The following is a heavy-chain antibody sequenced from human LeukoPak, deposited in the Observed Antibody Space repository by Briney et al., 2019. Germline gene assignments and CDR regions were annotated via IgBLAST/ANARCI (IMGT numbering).Heavy chain of an antibody. CDR3: ARGKGSESGYDYFLDY. CDR1: GGSINNYY. Sequence: LSLTCTVSGGSINNYYWSWIRQPPGKGLEWVTLFSYDGSSKYYADSVRGRFTISRDNSKNTLYLQMNSLRADDSAVYYCARGKGSESGYDYFLDYWGQGTLVTVSS. J-gene: IGHJ4*02. D-gene: IGHD5-12*01. CDR2: FSYDGSSK. V-gene: IGHV3-30-3*01.